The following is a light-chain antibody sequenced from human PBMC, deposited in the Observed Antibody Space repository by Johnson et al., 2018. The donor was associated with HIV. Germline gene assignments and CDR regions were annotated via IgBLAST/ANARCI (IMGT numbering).Light chain of an antibody. Sequence: QLVLTQPPSVSAAPGRRVTVSCSGRSSNIGDHSVSWYQQLPRGAPKLLIYENNKRPSGIPDRFSGSKSCTSATLDITGLQSGDEADYYCGTWDSSLSAYVFGNGTKVTVL. J-gene: IGLJ1*01. CDR2: ENN. CDR3: GTWDSSLSAYV. CDR1: SSNIGDHS. V-gene: IGLV1-51*02.